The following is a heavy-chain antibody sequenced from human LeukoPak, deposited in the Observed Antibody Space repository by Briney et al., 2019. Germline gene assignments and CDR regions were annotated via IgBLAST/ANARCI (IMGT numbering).Heavy chain of an antibody. J-gene: IGHJ4*02. CDR1: GYKFTNYW. CDR2: IFPADSDT. D-gene: IGHD3-22*01. V-gene: IGHV5-51*01. Sequence: GESLKISCKGSGYKFTNYWIGWVRQMPGKGLEWMGIIFPADSDTRYSPSFQGQVTISADKSMNTAYLQWSSLKASDTAIFYCVRLNYYDGSRGGDFDYWGQGTLVTVSS. CDR3: VRLNYYDGSRGGDFDY.